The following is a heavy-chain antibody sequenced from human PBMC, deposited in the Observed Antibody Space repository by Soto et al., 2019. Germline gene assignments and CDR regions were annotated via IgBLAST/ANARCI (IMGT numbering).Heavy chain of an antibody. CDR3: ARGLRAYSSSWYYGWFDP. V-gene: IGHV4-4*07. Sequence: PSETLSLTCTVSGGSISSYYWSWIRQPAGKGLEWIGRIYTSGSTNYNPSLKSRVTMSVDTSKNQFSLKLSSVTAADTAVYYCARGLRAYSSSWYYGWFDPWGQGTLVTVSS. CDR1: GGSISSYY. D-gene: IGHD6-13*01. J-gene: IGHJ5*02. CDR2: IYTSGST.